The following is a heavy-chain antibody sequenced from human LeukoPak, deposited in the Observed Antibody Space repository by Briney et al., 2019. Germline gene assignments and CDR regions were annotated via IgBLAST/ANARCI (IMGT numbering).Heavy chain of an antibody. CDR3: ARLTYYYDSSGYYRSPLLDY. Sequence: SETLSLTCTXSGGSISSYYWSWIRQPPGKGLEWIGYIYYSGSTNYNPSLKSRVTISVDTSKNQFSLKLSSVTAADTAVYYCARLTYYYDSSGYYRSPLLDYWGQGTLVTVSS. CDR1: GGSISSYY. V-gene: IGHV4-59*08. J-gene: IGHJ4*02. CDR2: IYYSGST. D-gene: IGHD3-22*01.